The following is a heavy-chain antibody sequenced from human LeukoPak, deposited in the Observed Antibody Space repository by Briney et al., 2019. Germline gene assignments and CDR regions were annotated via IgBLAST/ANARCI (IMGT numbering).Heavy chain of an antibody. V-gene: IGHV3-7*01. CDR2: IKQDGSEK. J-gene: IGHJ4*02. CDR3: AGDRYYSTNGVCSNPFDY. D-gene: IGHD2-8*01. CDR1: GFTFSRNW. Sequence: GGSLRLSCAASGFTFSRNWMSWVRQAPGKGLEWVANIKQDGSEKYYVDSVKGRFTISRDNAKNSLYLQMNSLRAEDTAVYYCAGDRYYSTNGVCSNPFDYWGQGTLVTVSS.